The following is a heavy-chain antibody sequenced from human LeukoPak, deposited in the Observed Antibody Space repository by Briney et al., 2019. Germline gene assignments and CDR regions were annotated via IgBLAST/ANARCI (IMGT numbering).Heavy chain of an antibody. CDR1: GFTFSSYA. CDR3: ARDGGSYSPYYYYYMDV. Sequence: GRSLRLSCAASGFTFSSYAMHWVRQAPGKGLEWVAVISYDGSNKYYADSVKGRFTISRDNSKNTLYLQMNSLRAEDTAVYYCARDGGSYSPYYYYYMDVWGKGTTVTVSS. V-gene: IGHV3-30-3*01. J-gene: IGHJ6*03. CDR2: ISYDGSNK. D-gene: IGHD1-26*01.